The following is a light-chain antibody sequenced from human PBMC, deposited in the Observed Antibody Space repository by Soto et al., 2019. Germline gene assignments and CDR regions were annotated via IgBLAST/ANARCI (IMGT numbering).Light chain of an antibody. CDR2: AAS. V-gene: IGKV1-27*01. CDR3: QKYNIAPWT. J-gene: IGKJ1*01. CDR1: QGISNY. Sequence: DIQMTQSPSSLSTSVGDRVTITCRASQGISNYLAWYQQKPGKVPKLLIYAASTLQSGVPSRFSSSGSGTDFTLNISSLQPEEVATYYSQKYNIAPWTVGQGTKVEIK.